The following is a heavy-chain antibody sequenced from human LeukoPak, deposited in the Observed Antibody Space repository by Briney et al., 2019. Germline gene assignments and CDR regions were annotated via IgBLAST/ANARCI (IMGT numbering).Heavy chain of an antibody. CDR2: IYYTGST. Sequence: SETLSLTCTISGGSVSDYYWSWIRQSPGKGLEWIGYIYYTGSTTYNPSLKSRVTMSADTSKNQFSLNLNSVTAADTAVYYCARLYSGSYIYWGQGTLVTVSS. D-gene: IGHD1-26*01. CDR3: ARLYSGSYIY. V-gene: IGHV4-59*02. CDR1: GGSVSDYY. J-gene: IGHJ4*02.